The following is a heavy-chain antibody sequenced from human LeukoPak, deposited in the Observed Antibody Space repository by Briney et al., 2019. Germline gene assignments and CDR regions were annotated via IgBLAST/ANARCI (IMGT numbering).Heavy chain of an antibody. CDR1: GYSFTSYW. CDR3: ARPSDSSGYSLDY. D-gene: IGHD3-22*01. CDR2: IYPGDSDT. V-gene: IGHV5-51*01. J-gene: IGHJ4*02. Sequence: GESLKISCKGSGYSFTSYWIVWVRQMPGKGLEWMGIIYPGDSDTRYSPSFQGQVTISADKSISTAYLQWSSLKASDTAMYYCARPSDSSGYSLDYWGQGTLVTVSS.